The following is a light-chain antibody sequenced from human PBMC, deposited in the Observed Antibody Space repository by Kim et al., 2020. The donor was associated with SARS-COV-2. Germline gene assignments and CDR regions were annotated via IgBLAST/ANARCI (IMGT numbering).Light chain of an antibody. J-gene: IGKJ4*01. CDR1: QGISIH. CDR3: QQLNSYPLT. CDR2: AAS. Sequence: ASVGDRVTITLRARQGISIHLSWYELKPGKAPNRLIYAASTLQGGVPSRFSGCGSGTDFTLTISSLQPEDFATYYCQQLNSYPLTFGGGTKVDIK. V-gene: IGKV1-9*01.